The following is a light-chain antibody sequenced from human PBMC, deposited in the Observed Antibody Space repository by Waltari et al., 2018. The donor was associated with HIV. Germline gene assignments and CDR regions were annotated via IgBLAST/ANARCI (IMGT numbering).Light chain of an antibody. V-gene: IGLV1-47*01. Sequence: QSVLTQPPSASGTPGQRVNISCSGSSSNIGSNYVYWYQQLPGTAPKLLIYRNNQRPSGVPDRFSGSKSGTSASLAISGLRSEDEADYYCAAWGNSLSLLFGGGTKLTVL. CDR2: RNN. J-gene: IGLJ2*01. CDR1: SSNIGSNY. CDR3: AAWGNSLSLL.